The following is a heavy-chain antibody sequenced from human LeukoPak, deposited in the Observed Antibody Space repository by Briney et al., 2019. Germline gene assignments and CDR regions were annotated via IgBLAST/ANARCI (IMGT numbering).Heavy chain of an antibody. CDR1: GFPFSSYW. Sequence: GGSLRLSCVASGFPFSSYWVHWVRQVPGKGLVWVSRINSDGSNKVYADSVKGRFTISRDNAKNTLYLQMNSLRAEDTAVYYCVRTTGWPDCWGQGTLVTVSS. CDR2: INSDGSNK. V-gene: IGHV3-74*01. J-gene: IGHJ4*02. D-gene: IGHD6-19*01. CDR3: VRTTGWPDC.